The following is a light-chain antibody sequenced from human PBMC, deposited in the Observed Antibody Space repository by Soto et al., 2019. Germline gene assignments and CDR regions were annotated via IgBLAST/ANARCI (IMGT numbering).Light chain of an antibody. CDR1: QSVSSD. V-gene: IGKV3-15*01. J-gene: IGKJ4*01. Sequence: EIVLTQSPATLSVSPGDRATLSCRASQSVSSDLAWFQQKPGQAPRLLIYGASTRATGIPARFSGGGSGTEFTLTISSLQSEDFEIYFCQQYNNWPLTFGGGAKVEIK. CDR3: QQYNNWPLT. CDR2: GAS.